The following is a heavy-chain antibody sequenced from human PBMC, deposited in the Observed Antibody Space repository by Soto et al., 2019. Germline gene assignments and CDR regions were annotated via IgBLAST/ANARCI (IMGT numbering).Heavy chain of an antibody. D-gene: IGHD1-7*01. V-gene: IGHV4-39*01. CDR3: ARLVTGTTPYYFDY. Sequence: QLQLQESGPGLVKPSETLSLTCTVSGGSISSSSYYWGWIHQPPGKGLEWIGSIYYSGSTYYNPSLKSRVTISVDTSKNQFSLKLSSVTAADTAVYYCARLVTGTTPYYFDYWGQGTLVTVSS. CDR2: IYYSGST. J-gene: IGHJ4*02. CDR1: GGSISSSSYY.